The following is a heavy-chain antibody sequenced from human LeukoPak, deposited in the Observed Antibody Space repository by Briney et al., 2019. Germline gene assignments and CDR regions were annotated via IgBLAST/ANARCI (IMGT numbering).Heavy chain of an antibody. Sequence: SETLSLTCTVSGGSISSSSYYWGWIRQPPGKGLEWIGSIYYSGSTYYNPSLKSRVTISVDTSKNQFSLKLSSVTAADTAVYYCARARPHRIAVAGTVLDYWGQGTLVTVSS. D-gene: IGHD6-19*01. CDR1: GGSISSSSYY. CDR2: IYYSGST. J-gene: IGHJ4*02. V-gene: IGHV4-39*07. CDR3: ARARPHRIAVAGTVLDY.